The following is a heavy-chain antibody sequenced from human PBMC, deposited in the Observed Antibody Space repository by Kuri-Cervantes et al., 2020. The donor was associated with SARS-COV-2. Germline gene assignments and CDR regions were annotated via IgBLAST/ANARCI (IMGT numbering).Heavy chain of an antibody. Sequence: ESLKISCAVYGGSFSGYYWSWIRQPPGKGLEWIGEINHSGSTNYNPSLKSRVTISVDTSKNQFSLKLSSVTAADTAVYYCARTLYAENFDYWGQGTLVTVSS. V-gene: IGHV4-34*01. CDR2: INHSGST. CDR3: ARTLYAENFDY. J-gene: IGHJ4*02. D-gene: IGHD2/OR15-2a*01. CDR1: GGSFSGYY.